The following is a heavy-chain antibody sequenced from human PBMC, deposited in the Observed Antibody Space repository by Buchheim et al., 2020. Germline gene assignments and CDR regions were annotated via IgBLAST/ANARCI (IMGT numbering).Heavy chain of an antibody. CDR3: VREIRTESQYDFDY. V-gene: IGHV1-18*01. CDR2: ISPYNGHT. D-gene: IGHD3-10*01. CDR1: GYTFNAHG. J-gene: IGHJ4*02. Sequence: QVQLVQSDAEVRQPQASVEVYCKASGYTFNAHGFSWIRQAPGQGLEWVGWISPYNGHTNFAPKFQGRVTMTTDSSTSSAYMELRSLRSDDTDVYFCVREIRTESQYDFDYWGQGTL.